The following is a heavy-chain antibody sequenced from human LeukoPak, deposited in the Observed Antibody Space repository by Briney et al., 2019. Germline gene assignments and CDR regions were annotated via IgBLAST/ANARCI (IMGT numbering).Heavy chain of an antibody. CDR3: ARGRGDYGDNWEIYFDY. CDR1: GGSISSYY. J-gene: IGHJ4*02. V-gene: IGHV4-59*01. Sequence: SETLSLTCTVSGGSISSYYWSWIRQPPGKGLEWIGYIYYSGSTNYNPSLKSRVTISVDTSKNQFSLKLSSVTAADTAVYYCARGRGDYGDNWEIYFDYWGQGTLVTVSS. CDR2: IYYSGST. D-gene: IGHD4-17*01.